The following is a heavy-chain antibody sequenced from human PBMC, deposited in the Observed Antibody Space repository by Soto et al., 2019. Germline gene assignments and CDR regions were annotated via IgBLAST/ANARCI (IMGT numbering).Heavy chain of an antibody. D-gene: IGHD2-15*01. CDR3: AGWRLPVVDAFDI. Sequence: SCKGSGYSFTSYWIGWVRQMPGKGLEWMGIIYPGDSDTRYSPSFQGQVTISADKSISTAYLQWSSLKASDTAMYYCAGWRLPVVDAFDIWGQGTMVTVSS. CDR2: IYPGDSDT. V-gene: IGHV5-51*01. J-gene: IGHJ3*02. CDR1: GYSFTSYW.